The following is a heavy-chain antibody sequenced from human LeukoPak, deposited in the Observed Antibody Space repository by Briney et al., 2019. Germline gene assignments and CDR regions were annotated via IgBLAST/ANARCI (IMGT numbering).Heavy chain of an antibody. CDR2: INDSGTT. V-gene: IGHV4-34*01. Sequence: SETLSLTCAVYNGSFSDYYWSWIRQSPGRGLEWIGEINDSGTTNYNPSLKSRVTISVDTSKNQFSLELSSVTAADTAVYYCARDRGRGYGSGILDYWGQGTLVTVSS. D-gene: IGHD3-10*01. J-gene: IGHJ4*02. CDR3: ARDRGRGYGSGILDY. CDR1: NGSFSDYY.